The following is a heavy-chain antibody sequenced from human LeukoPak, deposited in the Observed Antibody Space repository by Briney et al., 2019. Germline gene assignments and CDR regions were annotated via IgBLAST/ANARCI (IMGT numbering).Heavy chain of an antibody. Sequence: SETLSLTCTVSGGSISSYYWSWIRQPPGKGLEWIGYIYYSGGTTYSPSLQSRVTMSVDTSKNQFSLKLRSVAAADTAVYYCARDQGGYGIDIWGQGTMVTVSS. CDR2: IYYSGGT. CDR1: GGSISSYY. D-gene: IGHD5-18*01. CDR3: ARDQGGYGIDI. V-gene: IGHV4-59*01. J-gene: IGHJ3*02.